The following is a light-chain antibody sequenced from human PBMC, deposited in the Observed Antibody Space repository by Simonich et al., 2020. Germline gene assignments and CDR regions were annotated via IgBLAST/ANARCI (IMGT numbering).Light chain of an antibody. CDR2: AES. J-gene: IGKJ1*01. CDR1: QGVSSY. V-gene: IGKV1-8*01. CDR3: QQYYSYPRT. Sequence: AIRLTQSPSSLSASTGERVTITCRASQGVSSYLAWFQQIPGKAHKLLIYAESTLQMGVPSRFCGSGSGTDFTLTISCLQSEDFATYYCQQYYSYPRTFGQGTKVEIK.